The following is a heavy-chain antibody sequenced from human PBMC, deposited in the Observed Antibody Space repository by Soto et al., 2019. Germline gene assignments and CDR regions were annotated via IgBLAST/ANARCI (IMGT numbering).Heavy chain of an antibody. Sequence: PSETLSLTCTVSGGSISSGGYYWSWIRQHPGKGLEWIGYIYYSGSTYYNPSLKSRVTISVDTSKNQFSLNLNSVTAADTAVYYCARLGCSGGSCPFDPWGQGTLVTVSS. CDR2: IYYSGST. V-gene: IGHV4-31*03. CDR3: ARLGCSGGSCPFDP. CDR1: GGSISSGGYY. J-gene: IGHJ5*02. D-gene: IGHD2-15*01.